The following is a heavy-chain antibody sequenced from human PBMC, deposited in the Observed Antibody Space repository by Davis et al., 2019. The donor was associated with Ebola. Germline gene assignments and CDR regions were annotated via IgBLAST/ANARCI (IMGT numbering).Heavy chain of an antibody. Sequence: GESLKISCKGSGYNFATFWIGWVRQLPGKGLDWMGIIYPGDSDTRYSPSFQGQVTMSADKSVSTAYLQWSSLKASDTAMYYCARGAGDGDYVDYWGQGTLVTVSS. J-gene: IGHJ4*02. D-gene: IGHD4-17*01. CDR2: IYPGDSDT. CDR3: ARGAGDGDYVDY. CDR1: GYNFATFW. V-gene: IGHV5-51*01.